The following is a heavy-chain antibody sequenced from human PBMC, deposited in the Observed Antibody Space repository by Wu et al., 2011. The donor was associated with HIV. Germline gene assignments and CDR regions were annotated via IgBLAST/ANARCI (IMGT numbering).Heavy chain of an antibody. D-gene: IGHD3-10*01. V-gene: IGHV1-18*01. CDR2: ISTYNGDT. J-gene: IGHJ5*02. CDR1: GYTFTNYG. CDR3: ARAERGYYGSGWPNWFDP. Sequence: QVQLVQSGAEVKKPGASVKVSCKASGYTFTNYGISWVRQAPGQGLAWMGWISTYNGDTNYAQKLQGRVTMTTDTSTSTAYMELRSLRSDDTAVYYCARAERGYYGSGWPNWFDPWGQGTLVTVSS.